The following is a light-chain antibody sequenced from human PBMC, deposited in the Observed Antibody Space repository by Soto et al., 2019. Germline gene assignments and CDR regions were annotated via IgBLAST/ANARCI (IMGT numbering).Light chain of an antibody. V-gene: IGKV3-11*01. CDR1: QSLDSY. CDR2: DAS. Sequence: EIVLTQSPATLSLSPGERATLSCRASQSLDSYLAWYQQKPGHPPRLLIYDASIRPTVIPARFSGSGSGTDFTLNISSLESEDFAVYYCQQRRDWPITFGGGTQVEIK. CDR3: QQRRDWPIT. J-gene: IGKJ4*01.